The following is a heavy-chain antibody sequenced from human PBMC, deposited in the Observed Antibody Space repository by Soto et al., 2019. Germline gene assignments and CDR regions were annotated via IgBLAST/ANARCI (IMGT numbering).Heavy chain of an antibody. D-gene: IGHD5-12*01. CDR2: ISYDGSNT. Sequence: QVQLVESGGGVVQPWRSLRLSCAASGFTFSSYAMHWVRHAPGKGLDRVAVISYDGSNTYYADSVKGRFTISRDNSKNTLYLQMNSLRAEDTAVYYCARGEGRVAVDAYPDYYYGMDVWGQGTTVTVSS. V-gene: IGHV3-30-3*01. CDR3: ARGEGRVAVDAYPDYYYGMDV. J-gene: IGHJ6*01. CDR1: GFTFSSYA.